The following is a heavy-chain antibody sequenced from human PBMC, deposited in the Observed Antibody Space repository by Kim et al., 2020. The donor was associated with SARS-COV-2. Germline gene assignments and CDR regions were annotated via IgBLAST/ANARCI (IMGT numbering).Heavy chain of an antibody. CDR3: ARHFGYCSSTSCHEAYGMDV. J-gene: IGHJ6*02. D-gene: IGHD2-2*01. V-gene: IGHV5-10-1*01. Sequence: GESLKISCKGSGYSFTSYWISWVRQMPGKGLELMGRIDPSDSYTNYSPSFQGHVTISADKSISTAYLQWSSLKASDTAMYYCARHFGYCSSTSCHEAYGMDVWGQGTTVTVSS. CDR1: GYSFTSYW. CDR2: IDPSDSYT.